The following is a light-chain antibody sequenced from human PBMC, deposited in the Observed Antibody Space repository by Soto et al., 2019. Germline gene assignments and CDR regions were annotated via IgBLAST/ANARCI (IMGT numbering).Light chain of an antibody. J-gene: IGKJ4*01. Sequence: EIVLTQSPATLSLSPGERATLSCRASQSVGTYLAWYQQRRGQPPRLLIYDASNRATGIPARFSGSGSGTDFTLTITSLEPEDFAVHYCQQRRTRLTFGGGTRVEIE. CDR2: DAS. V-gene: IGKV3-11*01. CDR1: QSVGTY. CDR3: QQRRTRLT.